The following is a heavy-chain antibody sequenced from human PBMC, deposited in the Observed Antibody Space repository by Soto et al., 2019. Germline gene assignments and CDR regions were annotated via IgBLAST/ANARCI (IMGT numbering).Heavy chain of an antibody. CDR1: GFTFGDYA. CDR3: TRSRWPLIYSFAY. D-gene: IGHD2-15*01. V-gene: IGHV3-49*03. CDR2: IRSKAYGGTT. Sequence: PGGSLRLSCTASGFTFGDYAMSWFRQAPGKGLEWVGFIRSKAYGGTTEYAASVKGRFTISRDDSKSIAYLQMNSLKTEDTAVYYCTRSRWPLIYSFAYWGQGTLVTVSS. J-gene: IGHJ4*02.